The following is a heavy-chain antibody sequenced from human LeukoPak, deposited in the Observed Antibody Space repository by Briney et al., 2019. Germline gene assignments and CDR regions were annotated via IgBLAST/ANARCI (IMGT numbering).Heavy chain of an antibody. CDR3: AKAYYDSSGYYAAANFDY. D-gene: IGHD3-22*01. CDR1: GFTFSTYA. CDR2: ISGSGGST. J-gene: IGHJ4*02. Sequence: GGSLRLSCADSGFTFSTYALSWVRQAPGKGLEWVSAISGSGGSTYYADSVKGRFTISRDNSKNTLYLQMNSLRAEDTAVYYCAKAYYDSSGYYAAANFDYWGQGTLVTVSS. V-gene: IGHV3-23*01.